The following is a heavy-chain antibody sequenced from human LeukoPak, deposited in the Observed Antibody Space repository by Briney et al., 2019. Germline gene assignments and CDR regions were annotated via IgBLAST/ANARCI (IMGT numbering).Heavy chain of an antibody. D-gene: IGHD2-15*01. J-gene: IGHJ4*02. Sequence: KSGGSLRLSCAASGFTFSDAWMSWVRQAPGKGLEWDGRIRSVAAGGTTEYAAPVEGRFIISRDDSKHTLSLQMSSLEIEDTAVYFCVTDTVVPLAQIDHWGQGTLVTVSS. CDR3: VTDTVVPLAQIDH. V-gene: IGHV3-15*01. CDR1: GFTFSDAW. CDR2: IRSVAAGGTT.